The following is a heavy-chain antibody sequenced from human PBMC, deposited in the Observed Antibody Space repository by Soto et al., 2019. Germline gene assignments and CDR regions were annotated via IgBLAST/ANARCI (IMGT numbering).Heavy chain of an antibody. D-gene: IGHD3-10*01. V-gene: IGHV1-3*01. J-gene: IGHJ4*02. CDR3: AKDGSTNRDGHNNYKY. Sequence: ASVKVSFKASGYTFTRYALHWVRQAPGQRLEWMGWINAGNGNAEYSQKFQGRVTITRDTSANTAYMELSSLGSEDTAVYYCAKDGSTNRDGHNNYKYWGQGTLVTVSS. CDR1: GYTFTRYA. CDR2: INAGNGNA.